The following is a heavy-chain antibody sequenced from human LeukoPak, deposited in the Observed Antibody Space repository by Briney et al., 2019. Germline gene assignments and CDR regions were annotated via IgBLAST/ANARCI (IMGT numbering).Heavy chain of an antibody. J-gene: IGHJ4*02. CDR1: GFTFDDYA. D-gene: IGHD3-9*01. CDR2: ISWNSGSI. CDR3: AKLAHYDILTGDFDY. Sequence: GGSLRLSCAASGFTFDDYAMHWVRHAPGKGLEWVSGISWNSGSIGYADSVKGRFTISRDNAKNSLYLQMNSLRAEDTALYYCAKLAHYDILTGDFDYWGQGTLVTVSS. V-gene: IGHV3-9*01.